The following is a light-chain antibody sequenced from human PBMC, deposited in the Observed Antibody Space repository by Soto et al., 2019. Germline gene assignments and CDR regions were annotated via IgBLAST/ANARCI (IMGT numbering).Light chain of an antibody. V-gene: IGKV1-9*01. J-gene: IGKJ4*01. CDR1: QGISSY. CDR3: QQLKRYPLS. CDR2: AAS. Sequence: IQLTQSPSSLSASIGDRVTITCRASQGISSYLAWYRQKAGKAPELLIEAASTLQSGVPSRFSGSGSGTDVALTISSLQPEDFATYYCQQLKRYPLSFGGGTKVEIK.